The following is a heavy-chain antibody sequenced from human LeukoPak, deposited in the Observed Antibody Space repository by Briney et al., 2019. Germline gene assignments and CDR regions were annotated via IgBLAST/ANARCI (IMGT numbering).Heavy chain of an antibody. CDR2: ISGSGVIT. V-gene: IGHV3-23*01. J-gene: IGHJ4*02. Sequence: GGSLRLSCAASGFSFSAFAMTWVRQAPGEGLEWVSSISGSGVITYYAASVKGRFTISRDNSKNTLYLQMNSLRAEDTAVYYCARAYCTNGVCYSVVDYWGQGTLVTVSS. CDR3: ARAYCTNGVCYSVVDY. D-gene: IGHD2-8*01. CDR1: GFSFSAFA.